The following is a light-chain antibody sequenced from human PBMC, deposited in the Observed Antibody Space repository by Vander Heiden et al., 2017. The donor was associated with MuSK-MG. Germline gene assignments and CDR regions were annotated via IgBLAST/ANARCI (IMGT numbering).Light chain of an antibody. Sequence: EIVLTQSPVTLSLSPGERATLSCRASQNINNYLAWYQQKPGQAPRLLIFDASNRATGIPARFSGSGSGTDFILTISSLEPEDFAVYFCQQRSLWPPGVMFGQGTKVEIK. CDR3: QQRSLWPPGVM. V-gene: IGKV3-11*01. J-gene: IGKJ1*01. CDR2: DAS. CDR1: QNINNY.